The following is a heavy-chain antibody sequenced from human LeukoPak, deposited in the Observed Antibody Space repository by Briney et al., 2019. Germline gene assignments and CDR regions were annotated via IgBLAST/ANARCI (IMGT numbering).Heavy chain of an antibody. CDR3: ARDSFSGSSLDY. CDR2: INWDGGST. D-gene: IGHD1-26*01. CDR1: GFTFDEYG. V-gene: IGHV3-20*04. Sequence: GGSLRLSCAASGFTFDEYGMSWVRQAPGKGLEWVSSINWDGGSTAYADSAKGRVTISRDNAENSLHLQMKSLRAEDTALYYCARDSFSGSSLDYWGQGTLVTVSS. J-gene: IGHJ4*02.